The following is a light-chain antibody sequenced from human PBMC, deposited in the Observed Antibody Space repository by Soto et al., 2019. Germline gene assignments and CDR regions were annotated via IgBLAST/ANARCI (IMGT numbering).Light chain of an antibody. CDR1: SSDVGGYNY. V-gene: IGLV2-8*01. CDR2: DVY. Sequence: QSALTQPPSASGSPGQSVTISCTGTSSDVGGYNYVSWYQQHPGKAPNLMIYDVYKRPSGVPDRFSGSKSGNTASLTVSGLQAEDEADYYCSSYAGTHIVFGTGTKLTVL. CDR3: SSYAGTHIV. J-gene: IGLJ1*01.